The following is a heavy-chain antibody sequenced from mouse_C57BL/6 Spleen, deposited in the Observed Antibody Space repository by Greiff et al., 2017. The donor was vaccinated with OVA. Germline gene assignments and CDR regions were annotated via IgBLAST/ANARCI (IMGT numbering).Heavy chain of an antibody. D-gene: IGHD2-1*01. Sequence: QVQLQQSGPELVKPGASVKISCKASGYAFSSSWMNWVKQRPGKGLEWIGRIYPGDGDTNYNGKFKGKATLTADKSSSTAYMQLSSLTSEDSAVYFCAYGNYPYYAMDYWGQGTSVTVSS. CDR1: GYAFSSSW. J-gene: IGHJ4*01. CDR3: AYGNYPYYAMDY. V-gene: IGHV1-82*01. CDR2: IYPGDGDT.